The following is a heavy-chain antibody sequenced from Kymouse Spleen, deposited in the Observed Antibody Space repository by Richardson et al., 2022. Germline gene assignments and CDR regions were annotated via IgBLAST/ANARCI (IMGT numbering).Heavy chain of an antibody. V-gene: IGHV1-3*01. CDR1: GYTFTSYA. Sequence: QVQLVQSGAEVKKPGASVKVSCKASGYTFTSYAMHWVRQAPGQRLEWMGWINAGNGNTKYSQKFQGRVTITRDTSASTAYMELSSLRSEDTAVYYCARDRSYCGGDCYSGWFDPWGQGTLVTVSS. CDR3: ARDRSYCGGDCYSGWFDP. D-gene: IGHD2-21*02. CDR2: INAGNGNT. J-gene: IGHJ5*02.